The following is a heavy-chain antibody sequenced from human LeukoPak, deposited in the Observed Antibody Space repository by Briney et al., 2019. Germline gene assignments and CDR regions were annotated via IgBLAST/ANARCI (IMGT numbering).Heavy chain of an antibody. CDR1: GYSFTSYW. V-gene: IGHV5-51*01. CDR3: ARQAYYDFWSGYAGDY. D-gene: IGHD3-3*01. J-gene: IGHJ4*02. CDR2: IYPGDSDT. Sequence: GESLKISCRTSGYSFTSYWIGWVRQMPGKGLEWMGIIYPGDSDTRYSPSFQSQVTISADKSISTAYLQWSSLKASDTAMYYCARQAYYDFWSGYAGDYWGQGTLVTVSS.